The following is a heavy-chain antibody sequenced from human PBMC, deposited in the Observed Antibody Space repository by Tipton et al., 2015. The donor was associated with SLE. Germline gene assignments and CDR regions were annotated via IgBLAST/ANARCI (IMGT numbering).Heavy chain of an antibody. J-gene: IGHJ6*02. D-gene: IGHD3-3*01. CDR3: ARGRLLEWLPPYYYFSGMAA. V-gene: IGHV4-34*01. CDR2: TNHSGST. Sequence: TLSLTCVVYGGSFSDYSWSWIRQSPGKGLEWIGETNHSGSTNYNPSLKSRVTISVDTSKIQFSLKLSSVTAADTAVYYCARGRLLEWLPPYYYFSGMAAWAHGTTVTVSS. CDR1: GGSFSDYS.